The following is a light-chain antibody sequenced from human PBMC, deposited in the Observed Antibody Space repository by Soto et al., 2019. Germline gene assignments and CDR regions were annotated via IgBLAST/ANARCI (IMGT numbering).Light chain of an antibody. Sequence: EIVMTPSPATLSVSPVERATLSCRASQSVSSYLAWYQQKPGQAPRLLIYDASNRATGIPAKFSGSGSGTDFTLTISRLEPEDFALYYCQHYGAAPITFGRGTRLEIK. CDR2: DAS. CDR1: QSVSSY. V-gene: IGKV3-11*01. CDR3: QHYGAAPIT. J-gene: IGKJ5*01.